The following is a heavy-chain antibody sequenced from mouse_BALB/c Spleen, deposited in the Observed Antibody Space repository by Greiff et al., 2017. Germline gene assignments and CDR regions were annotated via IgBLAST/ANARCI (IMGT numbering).Heavy chain of an antibody. J-gene: IGHJ3*01. V-gene: IGHV14-1*02. CDR2: IDPENGNT. Sequence: DVQLQESGAELVRPGALVKLSCKASGFNIKDYYMHWVKQRPEQGLEWIGWIDPENGNTIYDPKFQGKASITADTSSNTAYLQLSSLTSEDTAVYYCARDDYVAWFAYWGQGTLVTVSA. D-gene: IGHD2-4*01. CDR3: ARDDYVAWFAY. CDR1: GFNIKDYY.